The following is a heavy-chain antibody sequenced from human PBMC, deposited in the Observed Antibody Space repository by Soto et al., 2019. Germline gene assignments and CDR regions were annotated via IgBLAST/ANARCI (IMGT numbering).Heavy chain of an antibody. CDR2: IYRTGHT. V-gene: IGHV4-30-2*01. CDR3: ARSIVTPSAMFDH. J-gene: IGHJ5*02. Sequence: SETLSVTCAVSGGSVDRGGYSWRWIRQTPGKGLEWLAYIYRTGHTIYNPSLNSRATISLDEPNNQFSLHLTSVTAADTAVYYCARSIVTPSAMFDHWGQGLLVT. CDR1: GGSVDRGGYS. D-gene: IGHD2-2*01.